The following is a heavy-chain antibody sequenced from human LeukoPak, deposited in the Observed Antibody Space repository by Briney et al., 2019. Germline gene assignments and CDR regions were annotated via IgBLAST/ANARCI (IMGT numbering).Heavy chain of an antibody. Sequence: GGSLRLSCAASGFTFDDYGMSWVRQAPGKGLEWVSTINWNGGSTGYADSVKGRFTISRDNAKNSLYLQMNSLRAEDTALYYCARVSDISVAAYFDYWGQGTLVTVSS. V-gene: IGHV3-20*04. J-gene: IGHJ4*02. D-gene: IGHD6-19*01. CDR1: GFTFDDYG. CDR3: ARVSDISVAAYFDY. CDR2: INWNGGST.